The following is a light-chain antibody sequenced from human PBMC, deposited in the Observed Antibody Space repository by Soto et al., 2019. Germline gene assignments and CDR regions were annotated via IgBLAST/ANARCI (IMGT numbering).Light chain of an antibody. Sequence: QSVLTQPASVSGSPGQSITISCTGTSSDVGGYNFVSWYQQHPGKALKLIIYDVNNRPSGVPARLSGSKSGNTASLTISGLQAEDESDYYCSSYTSSSTPYVFGTGTKVTVL. CDR2: DVN. CDR1: SSDVGGYNF. V-gene: IGLV2-14*01. CDR3: SSYTSSSTPYV. J-gene: IGLJ1*01.